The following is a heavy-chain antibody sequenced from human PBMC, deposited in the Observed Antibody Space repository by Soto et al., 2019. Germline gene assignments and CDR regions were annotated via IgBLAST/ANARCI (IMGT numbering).Heavy chain of an antibody. CDR1: GFTFSTYA. J-gene: IGHJ4*02. Sequence: EVHLLESGGGLVQPGGSLRLSCAASGFTFSTYAMSWVRQAPGKGLEWVSAISGGGGTTYNADSVKGRFTISRDNSRNTLYLQMNSMRAEATAVYYCAKDTSSDRSGLPLDCWGQGTLVTVSS. V-gene: IGHV3-23*01. CDR3: AKDTSSDRSGLPLDC. CDR2: ISGGGGTT. D-gene: IGHD3-22*01.